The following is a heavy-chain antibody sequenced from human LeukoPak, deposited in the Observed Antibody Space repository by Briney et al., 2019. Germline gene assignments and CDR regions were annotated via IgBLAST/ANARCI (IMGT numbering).Heavy chain of an antibody. CDR1: GFTVSSNY. J-gene: IGHJ4*02. CDR2: ISLSSSTI. D-gene: IGHD3-16*01. V-gene: IGHV3-48*01. Sequence: PGGSLRLSCAASGFTVSSNYMSWVRQAPGKGLEWVSYISLSSSTIYYADSVKGRFTISRDNAKNSLYLQMNSLRAEDTAVYYCARSDVLVTHFDYWGQGTLVTVSS. CDR3: ARSDVLVTHFDY.